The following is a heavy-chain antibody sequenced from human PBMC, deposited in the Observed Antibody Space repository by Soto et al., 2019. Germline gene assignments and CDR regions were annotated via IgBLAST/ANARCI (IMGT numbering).Heavy chain of an antibody. J-gene: IGHJ6*03. CDR1: GGSISSSNW. V-gene: IGHV4-4*02. D-gene: IGHD2-2*01. CDR3: ARGVIVVVPAATYYYYYYMDV. CDR2: IYHSGST. Sequence: SETLSLTCAVSGGSISSSNWWSWVRQPPGKGLEWIGEIYHSGSTNYNPSLKSRVTISVDKSKNQFSLKLSSVTAADTAVYYCARGVIVVVPAATYYYYYYMDVWGKGTTVTVSS.